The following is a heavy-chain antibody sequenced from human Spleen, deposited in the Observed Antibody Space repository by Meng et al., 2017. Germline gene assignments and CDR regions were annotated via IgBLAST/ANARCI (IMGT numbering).Heavy chain of an antibody. CDR3: ARGAGSSSRKYYYYGMDV. J-gene: IGHJ6*02. CDR1: GGSISSHY. V-gene: IGHV4-59*11. Sequence: GSLRLSCTVSGGSISSHYWTWIRQPPGKGLEWIGYIYYSGTTNYNPSLKSRVTISVDTSKKQFSLKLSSVTAADTAVYYCARGAGSSSRKYYYYGMDVWGQGTTVTVSS. CDR2: IYYSGTT. D-gene: IGHD6-13*01.